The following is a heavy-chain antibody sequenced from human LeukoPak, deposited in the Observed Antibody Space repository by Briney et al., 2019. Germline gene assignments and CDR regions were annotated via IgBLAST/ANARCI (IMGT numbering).Heavy chain of an antibody. CDR2: ISAYNGNT. Sequence: GASVKVSCKASGYRFTSYGITWVRQATGQGLEWMGCISAYNGNTNYAQKLQGRVTLTTDASTSTAYMELRNLRSDDTAVYYCAREGYCSGGTCYSTMNWFDPWGQGTLVTVSS. D-gene: IGHD2-15*01. CDR3: AREGYCSGGTCYSTMNWFDP. CDR1: GYRFTSYG. V-gene: IGHV1-18*01. J-gene: IGHJ5*02.